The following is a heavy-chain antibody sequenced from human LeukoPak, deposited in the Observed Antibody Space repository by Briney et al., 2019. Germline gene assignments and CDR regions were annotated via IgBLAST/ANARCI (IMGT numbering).Heavy chain of an antibody. J-gene: IGHJ1*01. D-gene: IGHD2-2*01. CDR2: ISSSSSYI. CDR1: GFTFSSYS. Sequence: GGSLRLSCAASGFTFSSYSMNWVRQALGKGLEWVSSISSSSSYIYYADSVKGRFTISRDNAKNSLYLQMNSLRAEDTAVYYCAREEGCSSTSCPEGYFQHWGQGTLVTVSS. V-gene: IGHV3-21*01. CDR3: AREEGCSSTSCPEGYFQH.